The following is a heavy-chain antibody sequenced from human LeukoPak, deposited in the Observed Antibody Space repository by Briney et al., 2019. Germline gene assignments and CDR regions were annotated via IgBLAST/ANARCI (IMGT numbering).Heavy chain of an antibody. J-gene: IGHJ4*02. CDR1: GGSISSYY. CDR2: IYYSGST. D-gene: IGHD2-2*03. V-gene: IGHV4-59*01. Sequence: SETLSLTCTVSGGSISSYYWSWIRQPPGKGLEWIGYIYYSGSTNYNPSLKSRVTISVDTSKNQFSLKLSSVTAADTAVYYCARSGYCSSTSCYDYWGQGTLVTVSS. CDR3: ARSGYCSSTSCYDY.